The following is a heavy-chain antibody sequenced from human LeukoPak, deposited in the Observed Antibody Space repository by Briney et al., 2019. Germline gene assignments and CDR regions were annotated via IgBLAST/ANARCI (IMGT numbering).Heavy chain of an antibody. Sequence: GSLRLSCAASGFTFSSSSMHWVRQAPGKGLEYVSGISSNGRGTYSANSVKGRFTISRDNSKNTLYLQMGSLRPEDMAVYYCARGSGSYYDAFDIWGQGTMVTVSS. J-gene: IGHJ3*02. D-gene: IGHD3-10*01. CDR3: ARGSGSYYDAFDI. V-gene: IGHV3-64*01. CDR1: GFTFSSSS. CDR2: ISSNGRGT.